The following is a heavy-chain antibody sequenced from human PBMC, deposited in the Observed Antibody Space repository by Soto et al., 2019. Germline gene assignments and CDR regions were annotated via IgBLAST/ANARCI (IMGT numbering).Heavy chain of an antibody. V-gene: IGHV4-34*01. Sequence: PSETLSLTCAVHGGSFRGYHWTWIRQPPGKGLEWIGGINNSGGTNDNPSLKSRVTISRDTSENQFSLSLSSVTPADTAIYYCGRGGYTSGWFRFWGQGILVTVSS. D-gene: IGHD6-19*01. CDR2: INNSGGT. CDR1: GGSFRGYH. J-gene: IGHJ4*02. CDR3: GRGGYTSGWFRF.